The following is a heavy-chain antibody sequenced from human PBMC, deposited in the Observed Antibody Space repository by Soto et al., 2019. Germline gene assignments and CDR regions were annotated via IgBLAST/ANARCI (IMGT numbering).Heavy chain of an antibody. CDR1: GTIFSSYT. CDR2: IIPILGET. D-gene: IGHD3-16*01. V-gene: IGHV1-69*08. J-gene: IGHJ6*02. CDR3: ARGLGGRMDA. Sequence: QVQLVQSGAEVKKPGSSVRVSCKASGTIFSSYTISWVRQAPGQGLEWMGRIIPILGETNSAQKFQGRVTLTADKSTNTAYMELISLRLEDTAVYFCARGLGGRMDAWGQGTTVTVSS.